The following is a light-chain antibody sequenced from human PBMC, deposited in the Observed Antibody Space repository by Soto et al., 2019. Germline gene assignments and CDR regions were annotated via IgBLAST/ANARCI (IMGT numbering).Light chain of an antibody. CDR2: VNSDGSH. CDR1: SGHSSYA. CDR3: QTWGTGIVV. Sequence: QLVLTQSPSASASLGASVKLTCTLNSGHSSYAIAWHQQQPEKGPRYLMKVNSDGSHSKGDVIPDRFSGSSSGTERYLTVSSLQSEDEADYCCQTWGTGIVVFGGGTKLTVL. J-gene: IGLJ2*01. V-gene: IGLV4-69*01.